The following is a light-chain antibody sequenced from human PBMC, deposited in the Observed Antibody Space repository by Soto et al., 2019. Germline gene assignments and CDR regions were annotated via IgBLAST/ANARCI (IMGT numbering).Light chain of an antibody. Sequence: QLVLTQSPSASASLGASVKLTCTLSSGHSSYAIAWHQQQPEKGPRYLMKLNSDGSHRKGDGIPDRFSGSSSGAEHYLTIPSLQSEDGADYYCQTWGTGIGVFGGGTQLTV. J-gene: IGLJ2*01. CDR2: LNSDGSH. CDR3: QTWGTGIGV. V-gene: IGLV4-69*01. CDR1: SGHSSYA.